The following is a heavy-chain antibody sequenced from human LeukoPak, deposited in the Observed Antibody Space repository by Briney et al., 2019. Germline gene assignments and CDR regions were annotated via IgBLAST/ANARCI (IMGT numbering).Heavy chain of an antibody. CDR1: GFTFSRYW. CDR3: ATHCSSVSCSLATFDI. D-gene: IGHD2-2*01. Sequence: GGSLRLFCAAPGFTFSRYWMSWVRQAPGKGPEWVANIKQDGSEKYYVDSVRGRFTISRDNARTSLYLQMNSLRAEDTAVYYCATHCSSVSCSLATFDIWGQGTMVTVSS. V-gene: IGHV3-7*01. CDR2: IKQDGSEK. J-gene: IGHJ3*02.